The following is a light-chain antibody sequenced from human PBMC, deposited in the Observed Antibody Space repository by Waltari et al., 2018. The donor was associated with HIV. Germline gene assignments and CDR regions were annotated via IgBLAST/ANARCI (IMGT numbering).Light chain of an antibody. J-gene: IGLJ1*01. V-gene: IGLV2-11*01. Sequence: QSALTQPRSVSGSPGQSVTISCTGTSSDVGGYNYVPWYQQHPGKAPKLVVYEVSKRPSGVPDRFSGSKSANTASLTISGLQAEDEADYYCCSYAGSYTYVFGTGTKVTVL. CDR3: CSYAGSYTYV. CDR1: SSDVGGYNY. CDR2: EVS.